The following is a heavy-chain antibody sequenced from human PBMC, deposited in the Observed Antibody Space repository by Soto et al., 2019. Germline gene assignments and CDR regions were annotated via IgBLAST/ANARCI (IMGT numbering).Heavy chain of an antibody. Sequence: PSETLSLTCTVSGGSISSYYCSCIRQPPGKGLEWIGYIYYSGSTNYNPSLKSRVTISVDTSKNQFSLKLSSVTAADTAVYYCARGRDGYNLFDYWGQGTLVTVSS. V-gene: IGHV4-59*01. CDR2: IYYSGST. CDR3: ARGRDGYNLFDY. J-gene: IGHJ4*02. D-gene: IGHD5-12*01. CDR1: GGSISSYY.